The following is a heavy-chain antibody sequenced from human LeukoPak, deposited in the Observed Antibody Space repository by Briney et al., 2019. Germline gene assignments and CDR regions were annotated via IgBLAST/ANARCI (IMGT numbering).Heavy chain of an antibody. Sequence: SETLSLTCTVSGYSISSGYYWGWIRQPPGKGLEWIGSFYHSGSTYYNPSLKSRVTISVDTSKNQFSLKLSSVTAADTAVYYCARERSRVRGVSDYWGQGTLVTVSS. CDR3: ARERSRVRGVSDY. V-gene: IGHV4-38-2*02. D-gene: IGHD3-10*01. CDR1: GYSISSGYY. J-gene: IGHJ4*02. CDR2: FYHSGST.